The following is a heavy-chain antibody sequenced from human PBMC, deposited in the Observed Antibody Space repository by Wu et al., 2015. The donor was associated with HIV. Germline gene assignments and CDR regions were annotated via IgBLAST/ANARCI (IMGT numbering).Heavy chain of an antibody. J-gene: IGHJ6*02. CDR1: GGTFSKSG. CDR3: AKTNRIVTNGIDFYHYYGMDV. Sequence: QVQLVQSGAEIKKPGSSVKVSCKASGGTFSKSGFTWVRQAPGQGLEWMGRIIPISGPGDYAEKFQGRVTISADESTSTTYMELSSLRSEDTAVYYCAKTNRIVTNGIDFYHYYGMDVWGQGTTVTVS. D-gene: IGHD1-1*01. CDR2: IIPISGPG. V-gene: IGHV1-69*13.